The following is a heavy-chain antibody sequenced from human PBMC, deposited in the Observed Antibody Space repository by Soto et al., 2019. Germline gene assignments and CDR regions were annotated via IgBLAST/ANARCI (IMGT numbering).Heavy chain of an antibody. J-gene: IGHJ4*02. D-gene: IGHD3-3*01. CDR2: ISYDGSNK. V-gene: IGHV3-30*18. Sequence: GGSLRLSCAASGFTFSSYGMHWVRQAPGKGLEWVAVISYDGSNKYYADSVKGRFTISRDNSKNTLYLQMNSLRAEDTAVYYCAEGLSSIRFLGLSNRGIFDYWGQGTLVTVSS. CDR3: AEGLSSIRFLGLSNRGIFDY. CDR1: GFTFSSYG.